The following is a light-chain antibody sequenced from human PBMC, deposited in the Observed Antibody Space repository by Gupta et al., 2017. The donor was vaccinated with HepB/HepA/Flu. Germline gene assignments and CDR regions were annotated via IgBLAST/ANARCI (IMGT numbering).Light chain of an antibody. CDR1: QSVTRSY. J-gene: IGKJ5*01. V-gene: IGKV3-20*01. CDR2: GAS. CDR3: QQDCSSLA. Sequence: IVLTQSPGTLSVSPGERFTLSCRPSQSVTRSYFAWDQQKRGQTPRLVIYGASSRASGSPGGFSGSGYGTDFTLTSSRRDYEGFAVYYGQQDCSSLAFGQGTPLEMK.